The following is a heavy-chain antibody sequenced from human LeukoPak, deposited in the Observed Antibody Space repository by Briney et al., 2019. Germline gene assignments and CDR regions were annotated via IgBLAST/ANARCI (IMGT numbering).Heavy chain of an antibody. CDR2: ISGSGGST. J-gene: IGHJ4*02. D-gene: IGHD3-10*01. V-gene: IGHV3-23*01. CDR1: GFTFSSYA. CDR3: ATQPVLLWFGELPIFDY. Sequence: GGSLRLSCAASGFTFSSYAMSWVRQAPGKGLEWVSAISGSGGSTYYADSVKGRFTISRDNSKNTLYLQINSLRAEDTAVYYCATQPVLLWFGELPIFDYWGQGTLVTVSS.